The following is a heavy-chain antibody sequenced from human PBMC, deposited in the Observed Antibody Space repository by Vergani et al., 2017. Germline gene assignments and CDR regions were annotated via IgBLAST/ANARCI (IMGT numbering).Heavy chain of an antibody. Sequence: QVQLEESGPGLVKPSETLSLTCTVSGGSFNTYYWSWIRQSPGKGLEWIGYIYSTGSTNYNPSLNSRVTMSVDTSKNQFSLELRSVTAADTAVYYCARRATMVRGVLEIARYYYDYGGQGTLVTVSA. J-gene: IGHJ4*02. D-gene: IGHD3-10*01. V-gene: IGHV4-59*13. CDR2: IYSTGST. CDR3: ARRATMVRGVLEIARYYYDY. CDR1: GGSFNTYY.